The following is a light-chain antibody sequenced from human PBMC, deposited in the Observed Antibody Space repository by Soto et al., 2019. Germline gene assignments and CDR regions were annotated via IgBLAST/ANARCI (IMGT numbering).Light chain of an antibody. Sequence: EIVLTQSPGTLYLSPGERATLSCRASQSVSSTYLGWYQQKPGQAPRLLIYGASSRATSIPHRFSGSGSGTDLTLTISRLEPEDFALYYCQQYESSPRTFGQGSKVEI. V-gene: IGKV3-20*01. CDR2: GAS. J-gene: IGKJ1*01. CDR1: QSVSSTY. CDR3: QQYESSPRT.